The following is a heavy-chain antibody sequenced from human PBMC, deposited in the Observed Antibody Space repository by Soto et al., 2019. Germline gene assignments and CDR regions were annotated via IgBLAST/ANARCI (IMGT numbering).Heavy chain of an antibody. CDR2: ISYDGTYR. Sequence: GRSLRLCWGAVGGTCSNIAMRWVRQGRGKGLEWVAAISYDGTYRPYADFARGRVTISRDNSQKTLYLQKNSVRPEDTDLYYCATDRALGATLGAIDFRGQGTLVTLSS. CDR1: GGTCSNIA. CDR3: ATDRALGATLGAIDF. V-gene: IGHV3-30-3*01. D-gene: IGHD1-26*01. J-gene: IGHJ4*02.